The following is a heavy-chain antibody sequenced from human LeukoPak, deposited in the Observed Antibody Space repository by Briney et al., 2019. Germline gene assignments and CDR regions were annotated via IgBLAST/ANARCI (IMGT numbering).Heavy chain of an antibody. CDR1: GFTFSSYA. V-gene: IGHV4-59*01. CDR2: IYYSGST. J-gene: IGHJ4*02. D-gene: IGHD4-17*01. CDR3: AKHGDYDYFDY. Sequence: GSLRLSCAASGFTFSSYAMSWIRQPPGKGLEWIGYIYYSGSTNYNPSLKSRVTISVDTSKNQFSLKLSSVTAADTAVYYCAKHGDYDYFDYWGQGTLVTVSS.